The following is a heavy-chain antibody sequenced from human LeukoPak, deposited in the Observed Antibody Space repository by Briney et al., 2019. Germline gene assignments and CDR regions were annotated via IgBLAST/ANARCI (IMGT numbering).Heavy chain of an antibody. CDR3: ARSPPSSWYADPFDY. D-gene: IGHD6-13*01. V-gene: IGHV3-11*01. CDR1: GFTFSDYH. CDR2: ISSSESSI. Sequence: GSLRLSCAASGFTFSDYHMSWIRQAAGKGLEWIAHISSSESSIYYADSVKGRFSISRDNAKKSLYLQMNSLRAEDSAVYYCARSPPSSWYADPFDYWGQGTLVTV. J-gene: IGHJ4*02.